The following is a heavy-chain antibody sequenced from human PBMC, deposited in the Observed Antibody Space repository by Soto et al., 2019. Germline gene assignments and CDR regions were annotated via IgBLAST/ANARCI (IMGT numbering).Heavy chain of an antibody. D-gene: IGHD3-3*01. CDR2: IYYSGST. V-gene: IGHV4-59*01. CDR1: GGSISSYY. CDR3: ARIRSVYDFGHARFDP. Sequence: SETLSLTCTVSGGSISSYYCSWIRQPPWKGLEWIGYIYYSGSTNYNPSLKSRVTISVDTSKNQFSLKLSSVTAADTAVYYCARIRSVYDFGHARFDPLGRGTLVPVCS. J-gene: IGHJ5*02.